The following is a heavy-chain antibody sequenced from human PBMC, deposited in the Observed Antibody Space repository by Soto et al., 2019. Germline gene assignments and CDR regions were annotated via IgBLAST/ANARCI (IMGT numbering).Heavy chain of an antibody. Sequence: QVQLVQSGAEVKKPGSSVKVSCKASGGTFSSYAISWVRQAPGQGLEWMGGIIPIFGTANYAQKFQGRVTITADESTSTAYMELSSLRSEDTAVYYCARLAEGDYYSSGWPGNYWGQGTLVTVSS. CDR1: GGTFSSYA. CDR2: IIPIFGTA. J-gene: IGHJ4*02. V-gene: IGHV1-69*01. CDR3: ARLAEGDYYSSGWPGNY. D-gene: IGHD6-19*01.